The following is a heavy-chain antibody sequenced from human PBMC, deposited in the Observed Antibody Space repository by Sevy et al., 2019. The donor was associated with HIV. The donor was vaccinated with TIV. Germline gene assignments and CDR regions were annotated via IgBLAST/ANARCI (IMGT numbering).Heavy chain of an antibody. CDR2: IYHSGST. J-gene: IGHJ4*02. D-gene: IGHD6-13*01. Sequence: SETLSLTCAVSDGSISSTNWWSWVRQPPGKGLEWIGEIYHSGSTNYNPSLKSRVTILVDKSKNRFSLNLTSVTAADTAMYYCAAIATAGPGYWGQGTLVTVSS. CDR3: AAIATAGPGY. V-gene: IGHV4-4*02. CDR1: DGSISSTNW.